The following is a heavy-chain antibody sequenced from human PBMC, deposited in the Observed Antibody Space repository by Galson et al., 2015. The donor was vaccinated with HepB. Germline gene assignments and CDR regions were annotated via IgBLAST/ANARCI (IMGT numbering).Heavy chain of an antibody. Sequence: SLRLSCAASGFTSRSYAIHWVRQAPGKGLEWVAILLSDGINKQYIDSVKGRFTISRDTSKNTVYMQMNNLRAEDTAVYYCRATTAWQDFFDYWGQGTLVTVSS. CDR1: GFTSRSYA. CDR3: RATTAWQDFFDY. CDR2: LLSDGINK. D-gene: IGHD2/OR15-2a*01. V-gene: IGHV3-33*05. J-gene: IGHJ4*02.